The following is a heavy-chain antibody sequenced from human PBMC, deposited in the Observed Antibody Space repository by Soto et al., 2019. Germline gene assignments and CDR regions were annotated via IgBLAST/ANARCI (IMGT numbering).Heavy chain of an antibody. V-gene: IGHV3-48*02. CDR1: GFTFSSYS. CDR2: ISSSSSTI. D-gene: IGHD3-3*01. Sequence: PGGSLRLSCAASGFTFSSYSMNWVRQAPGKGLEWVSYISSSSSTIYYADSVKGRFTISRDNAKNSLYLQMNSLRDEDTAVYYCARVFGPELEWLSLDLGWFDPWGQGTLVTVSS. CDR3: ARVFGPELEWLSLDLGWFDP. J-gene: IGHJ5*02.